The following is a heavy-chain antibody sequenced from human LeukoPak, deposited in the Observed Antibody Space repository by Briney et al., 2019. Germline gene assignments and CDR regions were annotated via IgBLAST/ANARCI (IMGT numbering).Heavy chain of an antibody. J-gene: IGHJ4*02. Sequence: PGGSLRLSCAASGFTFDDYGMSWVRQAPGKGLEWVSGINWNGGSTGYADSVKGRFTISRDNAKNSLYLQMNSLRAEDTAVYYCAKDLLTTVTNFDYWGQGTLVTVSS. D-gene: IGHD4-17*01. CDR3: AKDLLTTVTNFDY. V-gene: IGHV3-20*04. CDR1: GFTFDDYG. CDR2: INWNGGST.